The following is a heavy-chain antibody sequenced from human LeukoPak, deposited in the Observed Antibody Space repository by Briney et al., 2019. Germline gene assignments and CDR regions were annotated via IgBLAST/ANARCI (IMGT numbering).Heavy chain of an antibody. V-gene: IGHV3-74*01. CDR1: GFTFNNYW. J-gene: IGHJ6*03. CDR3: LAGYYYYYMDV. D-gene: IGHD6-13*01. CDR2: TNTHGTSA. Sequence: GGSLRLSCAASGFTFNNYWMHRVRHAPGKGLVWVARTNTHGTSANYADSVKGRFIISRDNANNTLYLQMNGLRDEDTGVYYALAGYYYYYMDVWGKGTTVTVSS.